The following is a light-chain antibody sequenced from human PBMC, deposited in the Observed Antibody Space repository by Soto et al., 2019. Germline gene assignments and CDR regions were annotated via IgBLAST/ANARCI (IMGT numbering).Light chain of an antibody. CDR3: AAWDDSLSGPYV. J-gene: IGLJ1*01. CDR1: SSNIGSNY. V-gene: IGLV1-47*01. CDR2: RNN. Sequence: VLTQPPSASGTPGQRVTISCSGSSSNIGSNYVYWYQQLPGTAPKLLIYRNNQRPSGVPDRFSGSKSGTSASLAISGLRSEDEADYYWAAWDDSLSGPYVFGTGTKVTVL.